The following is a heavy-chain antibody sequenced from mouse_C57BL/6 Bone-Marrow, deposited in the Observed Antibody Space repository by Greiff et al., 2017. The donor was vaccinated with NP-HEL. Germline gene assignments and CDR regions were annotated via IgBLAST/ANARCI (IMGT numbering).Heavy chain of an antibody. D-gene: IGHD6-2*01. V-gene: IGHV5-17*01. CDR2: ISSGSSTI. J-gene: IGHJ3*01. Sequence: DVMLVESGGGLVKPGGSLKLSCAASGFTFSDYGMHWVRQAPEKGLEWVAYISSGSSTIYYADTVKGRFTISRDNAKNTLFLQMTSLRSEDTAMYYCANLLRAYWGQGTLVTVSA. CDR3: ANLLRAY. CDR1: GFTFSDYG.